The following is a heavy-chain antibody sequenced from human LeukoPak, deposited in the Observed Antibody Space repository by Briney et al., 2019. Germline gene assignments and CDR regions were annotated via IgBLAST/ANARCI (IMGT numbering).Heavy chain of an antibody. CDR2: ISGSGGST. CDR3: AKGAPVRVVYYDSSDYPSGYFGY. V-gene: IGHV3-23*01. Sequence: PGGSLRLSCAASGFTFSSYAMSWVRQAPGKGLEWVSAISGSGGSTYYADSVKGRFTISRDNSKNTLYLQMNSLRAEDTAVYYCAKGAPVRVVYYDSSDYPSGYFGYLGQGTLVTVSS. D-gene: IGHD3-22*01. J-gene: IGHJ4*02. CDR1: GFTFSSYA.